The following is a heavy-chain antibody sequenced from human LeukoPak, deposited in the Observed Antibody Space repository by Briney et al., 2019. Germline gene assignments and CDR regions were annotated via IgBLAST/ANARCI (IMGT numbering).Heavy chain of an antibody. D-gene: IGHD3-9*01. CDR3: ARAGEGYYDILTGYKYFDY. J-gene: IGHJ4*02. Sequence: ASVKVSCKASGGTFSSYAISWVRQAPGQGLEWMGWINPNSGGTNYAQKFQGRVTMTRDTSISTAYMELSRLRSDDTAVYYCARAGEGYYDILTGYKYFDYWGQGTLVTVSS. CDR1: GGTFSSYA. CDR2: INPNSGGT. V-gene: IGHV1-2*02.